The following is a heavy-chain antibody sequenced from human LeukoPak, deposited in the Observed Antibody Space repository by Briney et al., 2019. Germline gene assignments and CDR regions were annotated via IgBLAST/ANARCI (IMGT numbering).Heavy chain of an antibody. CDR2: IYHSGST. V-gene: IGHV4-4*02. CDR3: ARNRFAATAACFDY. CDR1: GGSISSSNW. D-gene: IGHD6-13*01. J-gene: IGHJ4*02. Sequence: ASGTLSLTCAVSGGSISSSNWWSWVRQPPGKGLEWIGEIYHSGSTNYNPSLKSRVTISVDKSKNQFSLKLSSVTAADTAVYYCARNRFAATAACFDYWGQGTLVTVSS.